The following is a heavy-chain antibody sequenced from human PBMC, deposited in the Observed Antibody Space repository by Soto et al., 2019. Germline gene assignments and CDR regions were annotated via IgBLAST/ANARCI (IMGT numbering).Heavy chain of an antibody. Sequence: GESLKISCNTSGFTFTTTWIGWVRQMPGKGLELMGVIYPGDSDTRYDPSFQGQVTISADKSISTTFLQWSSLTASDTAIYYCARHGGDFGIDNWFDSWGQGTLVTV. CDR3: ARHGGDFGIDNWFDS. V-gene: IGHV5-51*01. CDR2: IYPGDSDT. D-gene: IGHD3-3*01. J-gene: IGHJ5*01. CDR1: GFTFTTTW.